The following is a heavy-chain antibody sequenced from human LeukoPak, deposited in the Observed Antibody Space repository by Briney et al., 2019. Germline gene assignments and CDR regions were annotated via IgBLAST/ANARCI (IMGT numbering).Heavy chain of an antibody. CDR1: GFTFGDYA. V-gene: IGHV3-49*04. CDR3: TRGLWGPPFDY. Sequence: PGQSLRLSCTASGFTFGDYAMSWVRQAPGKGLEWVGFIRSKAYGGTTEYAASVKGRFTISRDDSKSIAYLQMNSLKTEDTAVYYCTRGLWGPPFDYWGQGTLVTVSS. CDR2: IRSKAYGGTT. D-gene: IGHD3-16*01. J-gene: IGHJ4*02.